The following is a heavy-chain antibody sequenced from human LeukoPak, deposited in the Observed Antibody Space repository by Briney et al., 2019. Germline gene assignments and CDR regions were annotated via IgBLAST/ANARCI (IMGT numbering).Heavy chain of an antibody. J-gene: IGHJ4*02. CDR3: ARRGGYGSGSYSFDY. CDR1: GYSFTSYW. Sequence: GESLKISCKGSGYSFTSYWIGWVRQMPGKGREWMGIIYPDDSDTRYSPSFQGQVTISADKSISTAYLQWSSLKASDTAMYYCARRGGYGSGSYSFDYWGQGTLVTVSS. CDR2: IYPDDSDT. D-gene: IGHD3-10*01. V-gene: IGHV5-51*01.